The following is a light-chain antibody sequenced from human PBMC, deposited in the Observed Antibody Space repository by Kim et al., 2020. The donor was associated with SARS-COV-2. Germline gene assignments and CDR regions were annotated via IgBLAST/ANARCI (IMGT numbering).Light chain of an antibody. CDR2: YDD. CDR1: NIGTKS. CDR3: QVWDSTDDHVV. V-gene: IGLV3-21*04. J-gene: IGLJ2*01. Sequence: SYELTQPPSVSVAPGKTARVTCGGNNIGTKSVHWYQQRPGQAPVLVIFYDDDRPSGIPERFPGSNSGNTATLTISRVEAGDEADYYCQVWDSTDDHVVFGGGTTLTVL.